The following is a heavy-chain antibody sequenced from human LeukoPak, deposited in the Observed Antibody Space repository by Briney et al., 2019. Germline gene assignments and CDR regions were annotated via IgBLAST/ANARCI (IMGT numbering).Heavy chain of an antibody. J-gene: IGHJ4*02. V-gene: IGHV3-30-3*01. CDR1: GFTFSSYA. CDR2: VSYDGRNK. CDR3: ARPAAAGSPSRYLDY. Sequence: GGSLRLSCAASGFTFSSYAMYWVRQAPGKGLGWVAVVSYDGRNKFYADSMKGRFTISRDSSKNTLYLQMNSLRAEDTAVYYCARPAAAGSPSRYLDYWGQGTLVTVSS. D-gene: IGHD6-13*01.